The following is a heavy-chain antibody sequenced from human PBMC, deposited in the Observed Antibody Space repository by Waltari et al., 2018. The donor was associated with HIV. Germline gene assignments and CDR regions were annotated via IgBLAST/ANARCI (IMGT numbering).Heavy chain of an antibody. Sequence: QVQLQESGPGLVKPSETLSLTCTVSGGSISSYYWSWIRQPPGKGLEWIGYIYYSGSTNYNPSLKSRVTISVDTSKNQFSLKLSSVTAADTAVYYCARRGITGTTNWFDPWGQGTLVTVSS. CDR1: GGSISSYY. CDR3: ARRGITGTTNWFDP. V-gene: IGHV4-59*08. D-gene: IGHD1-20*01. J-gene: IGHJ5*02. CDR2: IYYSGST.